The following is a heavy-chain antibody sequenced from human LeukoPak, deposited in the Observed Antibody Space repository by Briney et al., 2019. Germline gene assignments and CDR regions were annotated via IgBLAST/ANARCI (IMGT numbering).Heavy chain of an antibody. CDR3: ARDSTGGSYDFDY. V-gene: IGHV4-61*08. Sequence: PSETLSLTCTVCGGSISSGGYYWSWIRQHPGKGLEWIGYIYYSGSTNYNPSLKSRLTISVDTSKNQFSLKLTSVTAADTAVYYCARDSTGGSYDFDYWGQGTLVTVSS. J-gene: IGHJ4*02. D-gene: IGHD1-26*01. CDR2: IYYSGST. CDR1: GGSISSGGYY.